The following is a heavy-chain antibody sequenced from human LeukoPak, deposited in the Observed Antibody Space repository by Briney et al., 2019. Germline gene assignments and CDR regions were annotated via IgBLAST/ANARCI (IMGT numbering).Heavy chain of an antibody. V-gene: IGHV1-2*02. CDR2: FKPKSDGT. D-gene: IGHD2/OR15-2a*01. Sequence: ASLRVSCTASGYTFTGYYMHCVREAPGHGVEWMGWFKPKSDGTNCAQKSQGQVTMTGDTSISTAYMELSRLRSGDTAVYYCAKSCQRGLLEFDYWGQGTLVTVSS. CDR3: AKSCQRGLLEFDY. CDR1: GYTFTGYY. J-gene: IGHJ4*02.